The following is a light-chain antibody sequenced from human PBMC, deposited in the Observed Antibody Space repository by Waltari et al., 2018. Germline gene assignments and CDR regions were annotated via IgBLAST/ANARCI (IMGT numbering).Light chain of an antibody. CDR3: CSYAGSSAPRV. J-gene: IGLJ3*02. Sequence: QSALTQPASVSGSPGQSITIPCTGPSSDVGSYNLVSWYQQHPGKAPKLIIYEGSKRPSGVSNRFSGSKSDNTASLTISGLQAEDEAHYYCCSYAGSSAPRVFGGGTKLTVL. V-gene: IGLV2-23*01. CDR1: SSDVGSYNL. CDR2: EGS.